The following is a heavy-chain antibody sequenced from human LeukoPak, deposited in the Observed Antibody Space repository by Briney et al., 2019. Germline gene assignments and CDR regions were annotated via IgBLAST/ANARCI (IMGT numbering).Heavy chain of an antibody. CDR2: ISSSGSTI. CDR1: GFTFSSYE. CDR3: ARPEDSSGYPTCFDY. D-gene: IGHD3-22*01. J-gene: IGHJ4*02. V-gene: IGHV3-48*03. Sequence: GGSLRLSCAASGFTFSSYEMNWVRQAPGKGLEWVSYISSSGSTIYYADSVKGRFTISRDNAKSSLYLQMNSLRAEDTAVYYCARPEDSSGYPTCFDYWGQGTLVTVSS.